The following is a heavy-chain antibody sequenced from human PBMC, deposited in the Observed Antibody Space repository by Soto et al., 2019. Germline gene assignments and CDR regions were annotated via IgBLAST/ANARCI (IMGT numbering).Heavy chain of an antibody. V-gene: IGHV4-59*01. D-gene: IGHD3-22*01. Sequence: PLETLSLTCTVSGGSISSYYLSWIRQPPGKGLEWIGYIYYSGSTNYNPSLKSRVTISVDTSKNQFSLKLSSVTAADTAVYYCARERLYDSSGYYAPYPLSDDAFDIWGQGTMVTVSS. CDR3: ARERLYDSSGYYAPYPLSDDAFDI. CDR2: IYYSGST. CDR1: GGSISSYY. J-gene: IGHJ3*02.